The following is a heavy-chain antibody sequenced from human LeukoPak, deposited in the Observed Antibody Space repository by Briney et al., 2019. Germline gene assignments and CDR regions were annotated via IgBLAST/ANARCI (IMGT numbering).Heavy chain of an antibody. Sequence: GASVKVSCKASGFTFTSYDINWVRQARGQGLEWMGWMNPNNGNTGYAQKFQGRVTMTRDTSISTAYMELRGLRSEDTAVYYCVRDGEGVAISVNYWFDPWGQGTLVTVSS. CDR3: VRDGEGVAISVNYWFDP. V-gene: IGHV1-8*01. CDR1: GFTFTSYD. CDR2: MNPNNGNT. D-gene: IGHD3-10*01. J-gene: IGHJ5*02.